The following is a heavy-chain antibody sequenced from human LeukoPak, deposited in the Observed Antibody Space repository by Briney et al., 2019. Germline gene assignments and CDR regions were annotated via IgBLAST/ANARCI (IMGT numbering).Heavy chain of an antibody. CDR1: GFSFNSDW. CDR2: IKHDGSEK. D-gene: IGHD3-16*01. Sequence: GGSLRLSCAASGFSFNSDWMDWVRQAPGKGLEWVANIKHDGSEKNCLDSVKGRVSISRDNAQNSLYLQMNGLRVEDSAVYYCTRRLDDWGQGTLVAVSS. V-gene: IGHV3-7*01. J-gene: IGHJ4*02. CDR3: TRRLDD.